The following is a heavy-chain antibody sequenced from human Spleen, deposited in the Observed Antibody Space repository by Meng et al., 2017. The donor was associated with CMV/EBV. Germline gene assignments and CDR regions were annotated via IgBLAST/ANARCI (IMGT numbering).Heavy chain of an antibody. Sequence: GESLKISCAASGFTFSSYSVNWVRQAPGKGLEWVSSISTGSVYIYYADSVKGRFTISRDNAKNSLYLQMNSLRAEDTAVYYCASSLYCSSTSCYPYGAFDIWGQGTMVTVSS. D-gene: IGHD2-2*01. CDR2: ISTGSVYI. CDR1: GFTFSSYS. J-gene: IGHJ3*02. V-gene: IGHV3-21*04. CDR3: ASSLYCSSTSCYPYGAFDI.